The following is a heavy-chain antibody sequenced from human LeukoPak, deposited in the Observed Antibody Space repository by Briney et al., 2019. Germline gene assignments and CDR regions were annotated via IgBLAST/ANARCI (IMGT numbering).Heavy chain of an antibody. D-gene: IGHD3-10*01. CDR2: INWRGDIK. CDR1: GLIFDNHA. J-gene: IGHJ6*02. V-gene: IGHV3-9*01. Sequence: PPGGSLRLSCEASGLIFDNHAMYWVRQPPGKGLEWVSGINWRGDIKGYADSVKGRLTISRDNAKSSLFLQMNSLKFEDTAVYYCAKDIASGFGELAGWTYYYGMDVWGQGTTVTVSS. CDR3: AKDIASGFGELAGWTYYYGMDV.